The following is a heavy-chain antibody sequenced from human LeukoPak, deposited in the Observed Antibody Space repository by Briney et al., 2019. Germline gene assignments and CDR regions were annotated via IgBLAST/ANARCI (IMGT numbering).Heavy chain of an antibody. J-gene: IGHJ4*02. V-gene: IGHV3-23*01. CDR3: AKTLNYYDSSGYYSSFDY. Sequence: GGSLRLSCAASGFTFSTSAMTWVRQAPGKGLQWVSGISGSGVTDYADSVKGRFTISRDNSKNTLYLQMNSLRAEDTAVYYCAKTLNYYDSSGYYSSFDYWGQGTLVTVSS. CDR2: ISGSGVT. CDR1: GFTFSTSA. D-gene: IGHD3-22*01.